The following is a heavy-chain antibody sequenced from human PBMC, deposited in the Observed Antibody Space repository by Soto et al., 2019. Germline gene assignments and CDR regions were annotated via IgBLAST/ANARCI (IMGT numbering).Heavy chain of an antibody. CDR2: INTDGSST. CDR1: GFTFSSYW. D-gene: IGHD3-3*01. J-gene: IGHJ5*02. CDR3: SRGGSPYYGYFDP. Sequence: GGSLRLSCAASGFTFSSYWMHWVRQVPGKGLVWVSRINTDGSSTTYADSVKGRFTISRDNAKNTLYLQMNGLRADDTAVYYCSRGGSPYYGYFDPWGPGTLVTVSS. V-gene: IGHV3-74*03.